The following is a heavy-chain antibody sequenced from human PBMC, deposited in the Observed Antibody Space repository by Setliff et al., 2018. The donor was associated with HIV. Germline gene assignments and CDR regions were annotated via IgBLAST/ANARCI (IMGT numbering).Heavy chain of an antibody. D-gene: IGHD6-19*01. V-gene: IGHV4-4*07. CDR1: GGSFGVYR. Sequence: SETLSLTCTISGGSFGVYRWSWIRQSAGRGLEWIGRIDSSGTTDYKPSLKGRVAISVDTSRNHVSLNLTSMTAADTAVYFCVRLRQWLAFFDSWGQGTLVTVSS. CDR3: VRLRQWLAFFDS. CDR2: IDSSGTT. J-gene: IGHJ4*02.